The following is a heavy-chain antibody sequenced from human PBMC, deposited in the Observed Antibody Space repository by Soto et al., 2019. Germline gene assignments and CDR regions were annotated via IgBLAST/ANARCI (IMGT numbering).Heavy chain of an antibody. Sequence: LGESLKISCKGSGYSFTSYWISWVRQMPGKGLEWMGRIAPSDSYTNYNPSFQGHVTSSADKSISTAYLQWSSLKASDTAMYYCASIIVVVPAAIRHYYYGMDVWGQGTTVTVSS. D-gene: IGHD2-2*02. CDR1: GYSFTSYW. V-gene: IGHV5-10-1*01. CDR3: ASIIVVVPAAIRHYYYGMDV. CDR2: IAPSDSYT. J-gene: IGHJ6*02.